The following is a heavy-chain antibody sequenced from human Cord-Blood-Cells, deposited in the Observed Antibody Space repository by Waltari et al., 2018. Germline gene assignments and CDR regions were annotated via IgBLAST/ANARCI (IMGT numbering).Heavy chain of an antibody. CDR3: ARLPPAARPFDY. J-gene: IGHJ4*02. Sequence: QVQLQQWGAGLLKPSETLSLTCFVYGGSSRGYYWSWPRQPPGKWLGWIGEPNHDGTANYNPYLKSRVTISVDTSKNQFSLKLSSVTAADTAVYYWARLPPAARPFDYWGQGTLVTVSS. CDR2: PNHDGTA. CDR1: GGSSRGYY. D-gene: IGHD6-6*01. V-gene: IGHV4-34*01.